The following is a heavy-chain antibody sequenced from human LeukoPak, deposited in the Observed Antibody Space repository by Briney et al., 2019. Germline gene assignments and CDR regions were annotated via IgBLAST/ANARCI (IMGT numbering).Heavy chain of an antibody. Sequence: PGGSLRLSCAASGFTFSSYAMSWVRQAPGKGLEWVSAISGSGGSTYYADSVKGRFTISRDNSKNTLYLQMNSLRAEDTAVYYCAKVVQGIAVAGTGMDVWGQGTTVTVSS. CDR2: ISGSGGST. V-gene: IGHV3-23*01. D-gene: IGHD6-19*01. CDR1: GFTFSSYA. CDR3: AKVVQGIAVAGTGMDV. J-gene: IGHJ6*02.